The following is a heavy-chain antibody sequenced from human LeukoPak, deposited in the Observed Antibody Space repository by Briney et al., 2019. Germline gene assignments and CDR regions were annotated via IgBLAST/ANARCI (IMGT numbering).Heavy chain of an antibody. CDR3: AREASGGYFDY. Sequence: ASVKVSCKASGYTLTSYYMHWVRQAPGQGLEWMGIINPSGGSTGYAQNFRGRVTMTRDTSTSTVYMDLSSLRSEDTAVYYCAREASGGYFDYWGQGTLVTVSS. CDR2: INPSGGST. J-gene: IGHJ4*02. D-gene: IGHD4-23*01. V-gene: IGHV1-46*01. CDR1: GYTLTSYY.